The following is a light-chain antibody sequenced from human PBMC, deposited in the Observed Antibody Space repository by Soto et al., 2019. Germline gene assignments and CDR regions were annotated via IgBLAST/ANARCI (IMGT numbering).Light chain of an antibody. CDR2: GAS. CDR3: QQYNNWPWT. Sequence: EVVLTQSPGTLSLSPGERVTLSCRASQSVSSNYLAWYQHKPGQAPRLLIFGASNRATGIPDRFSGSGSGTEFTLTISSLQSEDFAVYYCQQYNNWPWTFGQGTKVEIK. V-gene: IGKV3D-15*01. CDR1: QSVSSNY. J-gene: IGKJ1*01.